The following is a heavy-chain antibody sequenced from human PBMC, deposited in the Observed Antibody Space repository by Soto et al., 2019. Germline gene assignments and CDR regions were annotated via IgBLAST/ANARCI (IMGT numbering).Heavy chain of an antibody. Sequence: GGSLRLSCAASGFTFSDYYMSWIRQAPGKGLEWVSYISSSGSTIYYADSVKGRFTISRDNAKNSLYLQMNSLRAEDTAVYYCARDPGEAAMAEFFDYWGQGTLVTVSS. CDR3: ARDPGEAAMAEFFDY. V-gene: IGHV3-11*01. D-gene: IGHD5-18*01. CDR2: ISSSGSTI. CDR1: GFTFSDYY. J-gene: IGHJ4*02.